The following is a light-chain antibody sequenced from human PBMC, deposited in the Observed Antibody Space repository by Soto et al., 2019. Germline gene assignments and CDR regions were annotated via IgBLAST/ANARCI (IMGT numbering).Light chain of an antibody. V-gene: IGKV3D-15*01. CDR1: QSFSSN. CDR2: GVS. Sequence: EIVMTQSTDTLSVSPGERATLSCRASQSFSSNLAWYQQKPGQAPRLLISGVSTRATGIPARFSGSGSGTEFTLTISSLQSEDFAVYYCQQYNNWPPLTFGQGTRLEI. CDR3: QQYNNWPPLT. J-gene: IGKJ5*01.